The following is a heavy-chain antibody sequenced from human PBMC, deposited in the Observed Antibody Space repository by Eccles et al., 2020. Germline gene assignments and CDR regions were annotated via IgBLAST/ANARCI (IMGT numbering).Heavy chain of an antibody. V-gene: IGHV3-11*06. D-gene: IGHD2-2*01. Sequence: RCTISRDNAKNSLYLQMNSLRAEDTAVYYCARDKMHQLLPFDYWGQGTLV. CDR3: ARDKMHQLLPFDY. J-gene: IGHJ4*02.